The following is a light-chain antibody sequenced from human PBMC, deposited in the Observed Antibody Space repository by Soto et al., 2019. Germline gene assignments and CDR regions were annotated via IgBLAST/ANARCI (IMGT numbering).Light chain of an antibody. CDR2: GSS. J-gene: IGLJ7*01. CDR3: QSYDISRSGWV. Sequence: QSVLTQPPSVSGAPGQRVTISCTGGSSNIGAGYDVHWYQQLPGTAPKLLISGSSNRHSGVPDRFSGSKSGTSASLPITGLQAEDEADYYCQSYDISRSGWVFGGGTQLTVL. CDR1: SSNIGAGYD. V-gene: IGLV1-40*01.